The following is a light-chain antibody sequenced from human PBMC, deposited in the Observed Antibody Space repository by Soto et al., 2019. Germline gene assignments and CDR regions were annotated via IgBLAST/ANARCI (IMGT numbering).Light chain of an antibody. J-gene: IGKJ2*01. V-gene: IGKV3-15*01. CDR3: QHSNHLPPYT. CDR1: ERVRSN. CDR2: GAS. Sequence: EILMTQSPATLSVSPGERATLSCRASERVRSNLAWYQQKPGQAPRLLIYGASNRATGIPARFSGSGSGTEFTLTISRLQSEDFAFYYCQHSNHLPPYTVGQGTKLEIK.